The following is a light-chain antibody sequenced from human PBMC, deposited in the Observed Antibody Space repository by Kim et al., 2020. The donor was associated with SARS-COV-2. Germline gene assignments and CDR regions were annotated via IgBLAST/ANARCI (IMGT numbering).Light chain of an antibody. J-gene: IGKJ1*01. Sequence: ASVGDRVTISCWASQSVSTWLAWFQQKPWKAPQVLIYKVSNLESGVPSRFSGSGSGTEFTLTISSLQPDDFATYYCQQYNSHSWTFGQGTKVDIK. V-gene: IGKV1-5*03. CDR2: KVS. CDR1: QSVSTW. CDR3: QQYNSHSWT.